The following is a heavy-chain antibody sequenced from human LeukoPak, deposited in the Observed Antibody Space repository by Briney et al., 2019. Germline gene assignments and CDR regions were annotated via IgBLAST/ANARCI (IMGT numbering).Heavy chain of an antibody. CDR2: INPNSGGT. D-gene: IGHD3-16*01. Sequence: ASVKVSCKASGYTFTGYYMHWVRQAPGQGLEWMGWINPNSGGTNYAQKFQGRVTMTRDTSISTAYVELSRLRSDDTAVYYCARADPSYDYFDYWGQGTLVTVSS. CDR3: ARADPSYDYFDY. CDR1: GYTFTGYY. J-gene: IGHJ4*02. V-gene: IGHV1-2*02.